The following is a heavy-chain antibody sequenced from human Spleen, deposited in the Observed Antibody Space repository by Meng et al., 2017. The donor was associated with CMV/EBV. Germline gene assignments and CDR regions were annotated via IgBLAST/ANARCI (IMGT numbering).Heavy chain of an antibody. Sequence: FTFSSYAMSWVRQAPGKGLEWVSAISGSGGSTYYADSVKGRFTISRDNSKNTLYLQMNTLRAEDTAVYYCAKDRGGIVVVIASEFDYWGQGTLVTVSS. V-gene: IGHV3-23*01. D-gene: IGHD2-21*01. J-gene: IGHJ4*02. CDR2: ISGSGGST. CDR1: FTFSSYA. CDR3: AKDRGGIVVVIASEFDY.